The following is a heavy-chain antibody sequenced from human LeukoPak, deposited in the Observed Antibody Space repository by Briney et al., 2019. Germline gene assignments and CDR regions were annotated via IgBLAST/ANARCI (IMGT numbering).Heavy chain of an antibody. V-gene: IGHV4-34*01. J-gene: IGHJ6*03. CDR3: VRGNVKHYHSVADEYYYYMDV. Sequence: SATLSLTCGVYGDSFSGFYWTWVRQAPGKGLEWIGEISYSGTPRYNPSLNSRITITLDTSKKQISLNLSPVTAADTAVYYCVRGNVKHYHSVADEYYYYMDVWGKGTAVIVTS. CDR2: ISYSGTP. D-gene: IGHD6-19*01. CDR1: GDSFSGFY.